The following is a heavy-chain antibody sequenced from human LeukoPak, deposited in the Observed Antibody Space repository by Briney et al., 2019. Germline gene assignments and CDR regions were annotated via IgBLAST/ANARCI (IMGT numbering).Heavy chain of an antibody. CDR1: GFSIITGYY. CDR3: ARFISSDRTWFDP. V-gene: IGHV4-38-2*01. D-gene: IGHD3-22*01. Sequence: SETLSLTCAVSGFSIITGYYWGWIRQPPGKGLEWIGNIYPGVNTYYNASLKSRVTISVDTSKNHFSLTVTSVTAADTAVYYCARFISSDRTWFDPGAR. J-gene: IGHJ5*02. CDR2: IYPGVNT.